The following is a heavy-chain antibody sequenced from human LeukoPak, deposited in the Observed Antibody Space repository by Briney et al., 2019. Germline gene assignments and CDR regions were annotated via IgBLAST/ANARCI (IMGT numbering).Heavy chain of an antibody. D-gene: IGHD1-26*01. CDR1: GFTFSSYT. CDR2: ISSSSDFI. J-gene: IGHJ3*02. Sequence: GGSPRLSCVGSGFTFSSYTMNWVRQAPGKGLEWVSFISSSSDFIYYADSVKGRFTISRDNAKNSLYLQMNSLRAEDTAVYYCARDPYRFAFDIWGQGTVVLVSS. V-gene: IGHV3-21*04. CDR3: ARDPYRFAFDI.